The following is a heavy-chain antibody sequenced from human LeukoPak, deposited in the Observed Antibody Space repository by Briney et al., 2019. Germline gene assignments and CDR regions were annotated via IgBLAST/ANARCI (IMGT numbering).Heavy chain of an antibody. D-gene: IGHD3-10*01. CDR2: IYTSEST. CDR1: SGSISSGNYY. CDR3: ARFVGSGSYLLFDY. Sequence: SQTLSLTCTVSSGSISSGNYYWSWIRQPAGKGLEWIGRIYTSESTNYNPSLKSRVTISVDTSKNQFSLKLSSVTAADTAVYYCARFVGSGSYLLFDYWGQGTLVTVSS. V-gene: IGHV4-61*02. J-gene: IGHJ4*02.